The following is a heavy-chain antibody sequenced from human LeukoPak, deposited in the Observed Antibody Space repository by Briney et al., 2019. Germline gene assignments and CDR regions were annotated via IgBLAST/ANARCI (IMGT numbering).Heavy chain of an antibody. CDR2: ISGSGGST. Sequence: GGTLRLSCAASEFHFSTHGMSWVRQAPGKGLEWVSAISGSGGSTYYADSVKGRFTISRDNSKNTLYLQMNSLRAEDTAVYYCAKVTPRYCSGGSCYGYFDYWGQGTLVTVSS. CDR3: AKVTPRYCSGGSCYGYFDY. J-gene: IGHJ4*02. CDR1: EFHFSTHG. D-gene: IGHD2-15*01. V-gene: IGHV3-23*01.